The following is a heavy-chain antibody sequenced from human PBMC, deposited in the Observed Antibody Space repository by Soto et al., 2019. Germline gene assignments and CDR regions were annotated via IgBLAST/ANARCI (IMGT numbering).Heavy chain of an antibody. Sequence: SETLSLTCAVYGGSFSGYYWSWIRQPPGKGLEWIGEINHSGSTNYNPSLKSRVTISVDTSKNQFSLKLSSVTAADTAVYYCARVGGRFLEWLLWGYYYYGMDVWSQGTTVTVSS. CDR1: GGSFSGYY. CDR2: INHSGST. V-gene: IGHV4-34*01. D-gene: IGHD3-3*01. J-gene: IGHJ6*02. CDR3: ARVGGRFLEWLLWGYYYYGMDV.